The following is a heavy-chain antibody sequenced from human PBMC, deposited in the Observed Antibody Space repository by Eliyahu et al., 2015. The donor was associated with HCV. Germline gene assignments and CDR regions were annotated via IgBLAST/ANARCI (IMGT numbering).Heavy chain of an antibody. V-gene: IGHV1-58*02. CDR3: AALRYYDSSGHLYYYGMDV. D-gene: IGHD3-22*01. CDR2: IVVGSGNT. Sequence: QMQLVQSGPEVKKPGTSVKVSCKASGFTFTSSAMQWVRQARGQRLEWIGWIVVGSGNTNYAQKFQERVTITRDMSTSTAYMELSSLRSEDTAVYYCAALRYYDSSGHLYYYGMDVWGQGTTVTVSS. J-gene: IGHJ6*02. CDR1: GFTFTSSA.